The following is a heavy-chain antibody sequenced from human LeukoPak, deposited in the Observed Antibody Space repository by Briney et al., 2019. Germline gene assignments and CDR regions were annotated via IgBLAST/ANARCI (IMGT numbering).Heavy chain of an antibody. J-gene: IGHJ4*02. D-gene: IGHD3-10*01. CDR3: AKGGPPKGASPRPGDFNH. CDR2: ISYDGSNK. Sequence: PGGSLRLSRAASRFTFSTYGMHWVRQAPGKGLEWVAVISYDGSNKYYADSVKGRFTISRDNSKNTLYLQMNSLRVEDTAVYYCAKGGPPKGASPRPGDFNHWGQGTPVPVSP. V-gene: IGHV3-30*18. CDR1: RFTFSTYG.